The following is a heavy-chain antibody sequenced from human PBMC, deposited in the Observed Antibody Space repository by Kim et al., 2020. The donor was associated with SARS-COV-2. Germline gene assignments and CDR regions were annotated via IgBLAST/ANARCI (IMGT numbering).Heavy chain of an antibody. CDR1: GDAISSDGYY. CDR2: IYYSGGT. J-gene: IGHJ6*02. D-gene: IGHD3-10*01. Sequence: SETLSLTCTVSGDAISSDGYYWSWIRQRPGKGLEWIGYIYYSGGTYYNPSLKSRIMISLDTSKNQFSLRLSSVTAADTAVYYCARVPTGLTLARGVKEDGMDVWGQGTTVSVSS. V-gene: IGHV4-31*03. CDR3: ARVPTGLTLARGVKEDGMDV.